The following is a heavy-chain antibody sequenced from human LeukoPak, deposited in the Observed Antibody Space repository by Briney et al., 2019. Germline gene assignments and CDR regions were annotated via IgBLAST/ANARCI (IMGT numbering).Heavy chain of an antibody. Sequence: PGRSLRLSCAASGSTLNNYAIHWVRQAPGKGLEWVAIISFDGGNKYYADSVKGRFTISRDNSKNTLYLQMNSLRAEDTAVYYCARDGIVGSPLFKFDYWGQGTLVTVSS. J-gene: IGHJ4*02. D-gene: IGHD1-26*01. CDR3: ARDGIVGSPLFKFDY. CDR1: GSTLNNYA. CDR2: ISFDGGNK. V-gene: IGHV3-30-3*01.